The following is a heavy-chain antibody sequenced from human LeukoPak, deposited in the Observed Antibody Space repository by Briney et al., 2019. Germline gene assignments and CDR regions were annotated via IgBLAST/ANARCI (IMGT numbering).Heavy chain of an antibody. CDR3: ARKKDDILPGSLGAFDI. J-gene: IGHJ3*02. CDR2: IYYSGYI. V-gene: IGHV4-31*02. CDR1: GGSISSVTYY. Sequence: SETLSLTCTVSGGSISSVTYYWSWIRQHPGKGLEWIGNIYYSGYIDYNPSLKSRLTISVDKSKNQFSLNLTSVTAADTAVYYCARKKDDILPGSLGAFDIWGQGTMLTVSS. D-gene: IGHD3-9*01.